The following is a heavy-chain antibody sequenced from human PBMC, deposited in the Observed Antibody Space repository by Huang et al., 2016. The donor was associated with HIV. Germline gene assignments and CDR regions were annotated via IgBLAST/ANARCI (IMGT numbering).Heavy chain of an antibody. D-gene: IGHD2-2*01. CDR1: GGTFRTSA. V-gene: IGHV1-69*13. J-gene: IGHJ4*02. CDR2: IIPLFNTT. Sequence: QVQLVQSGTEVKKPGSSVKVSCKSSGGTFRTSAFRWVRQDPGQGLEWLGVIIPLFNTTNYAHHFQGRVTIIADESTSTAYMELSSLRDDDTAVYYCARDEGGRYCSSISCYFVYWGQGTMVTVSS. CDR3: ARDEGGRYCSSISCYFVY.